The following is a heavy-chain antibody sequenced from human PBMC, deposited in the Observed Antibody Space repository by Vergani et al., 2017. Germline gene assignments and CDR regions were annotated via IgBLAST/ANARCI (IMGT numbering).Heavy chain of an antibody. CDR1: GGSISSSSYY. CDR2: IYYSGST. D-gene: IGHD6-6*01. V-gene: IGHV4-39*01. CDR3: ARCPSSSSGPYYFDY. J-gene: IGHJ4*02. Sequence: QLQLQESGPGLVKPSETLSLTCTVSGGSISSSSYYWGWIRQPPGKGLEWIGSIYYSGSTYYNPSLKSRVTISGETSKNQFSLKLSSVTAADTAVYYCARCPSSSSGPYYFDYWGQGTLVTVSS.